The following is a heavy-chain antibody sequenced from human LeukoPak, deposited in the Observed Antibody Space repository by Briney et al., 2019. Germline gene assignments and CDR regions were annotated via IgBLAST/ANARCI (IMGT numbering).Heavy chain of an antibody. CDR3: VRVGYSYGYGDWNHFDY. CDR2: IYRGGGT. J-gene: IGHJ4*02. D-gene: IGHD5-18*01. V-gene: IGHV3-66*02. CDR1: GFTVSSNY. Sequence: GGSLRLSCAASGFTVSSNYMSWVRQAPGKGLEWVSIIYRGGGTYYADSVKGRFTISRDNSKNTLYLRMNSLRAEDTAVYFCVRVGYSYGYGDWNHFDYWGQGTLVTVSS.